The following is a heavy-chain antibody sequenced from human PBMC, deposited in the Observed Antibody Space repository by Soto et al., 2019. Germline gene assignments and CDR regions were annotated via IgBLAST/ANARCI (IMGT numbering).Heavy chain of an antibody. Sequence: SETLSLTCAVYGGSFSGYYWRRIRQPPGKGLEWIGYIYYSERTYYNPSLKSRVTISVDTSKNQLSLKLSSVTAADTAVYYCARENRGGFGLNWFDPWGQGTLVTVSS. CDR3: ARENRGGFGLNWFDP. V-gene: IGHV4-34*09. CDR1: GGSFSGYY. J-gene: IGHJ5*02. CDR2: IYYSERT. D-gene: IGHD3-10*01.